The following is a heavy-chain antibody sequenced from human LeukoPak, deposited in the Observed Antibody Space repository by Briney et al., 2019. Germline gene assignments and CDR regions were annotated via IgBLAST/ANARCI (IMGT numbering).Heavy chain of an antibody. V-gene: IGHV3-48*03. J-gene: IGHJ4*02. CDR2: ISSSGSTI. CDR1: GFTFSSYE. Sequence: GGSLRLSCAASGFTFSSYEMNWVRQAPGKGLEWVSYISSSGSTIYYADSVKGRFTISRDNAKNSLYLQMNSLRAEDTAVYYCARVPYSSGWYFDYWGQGTLVTVSS. CDR3: ARVPYSSGWYFDY. D-gene: IGHD6-19*01.